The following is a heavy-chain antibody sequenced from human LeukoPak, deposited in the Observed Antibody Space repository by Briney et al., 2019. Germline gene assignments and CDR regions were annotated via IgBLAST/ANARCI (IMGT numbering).Heavy chain of an antibody. CDR1: GLTFRSLW. V-gene: IGHV3-7*01. D-gene: IGHD5-24*01. CDR3: ARERDGRFFDY. J-gene: IGHJ4*01. CDR2: INQEGTER. Sequence: PGGSLRLSCTVSGLTFRSLWMSWVRQAPGKGLEWVANINQEGTERYFVDSVRGRFTISRDNAKNSLHLQMNTLTAEDTAVYYCARERDGRFFDYWGHGTLVTVSS.